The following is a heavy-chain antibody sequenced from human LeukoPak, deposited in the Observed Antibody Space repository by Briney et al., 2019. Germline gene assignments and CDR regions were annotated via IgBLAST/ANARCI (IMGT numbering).Heavy chain of an antibody. CDR3: ARDPSHCSSTSCYYYGMDV. J-gene: IGHJ6*02. CDR2: ISSSSSYI. V-gene: IGHV3-21*01. D-gene: IGHD2-2*01. CDR1: GFTFSSYS. Sequence: GGSLRLSCAASGFTFSSYSMNWVRQAPGKGLEWVSSISSSSSYIYYADSVKGRFTISRDNAKNSPYLQMNSLRAEDTAVYYCARDPSHCSSTSCYYYGMDVWGQGTTVTVSS.